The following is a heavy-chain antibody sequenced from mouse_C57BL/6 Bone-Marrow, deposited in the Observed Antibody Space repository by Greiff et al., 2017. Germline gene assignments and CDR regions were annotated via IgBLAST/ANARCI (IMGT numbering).Heavy chain of an antibody. CDR3: TRPPYPYYYAMDY. D-gene: IGHD2-10*01. CDR2: IHPNSGST. Sequence: QVQLKQPGAELVKPGASVKLSCKASGYTFTSYWMHWVKQRPGQGLEWIGMIHPNSGSTNYTEKFKSKATLTVDKSSSTAYMQLSSLTSEDSAVYSFTRPPYPYYYAMDYWGQGTSVTVSS. J-gene: IGHJ4*01. V-gene: IGHV1-64*01. CDR1: GYTFTSYW.